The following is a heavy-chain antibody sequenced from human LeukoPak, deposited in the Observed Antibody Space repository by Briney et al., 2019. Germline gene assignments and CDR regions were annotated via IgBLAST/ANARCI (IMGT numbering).Heavy chain of an antibody. CDR1: GGSLSTYY. CDR3: AVNLTKHTFDI. J-gene: IGHJ3*02. V-gene: IGHV4-59*08. CDR2: IYYSGST. Sequence: SETLSLTCTVSGGSLSTYYWSWIRQSPGKGLEWIGSIYYSGSTNYNPSLKSRVTISVDTSKNQFSLELSSVTAADTAVYYCAVNLTKHTFDIWGQGTMVTVSS. D-gene: IGHD1-1*01.